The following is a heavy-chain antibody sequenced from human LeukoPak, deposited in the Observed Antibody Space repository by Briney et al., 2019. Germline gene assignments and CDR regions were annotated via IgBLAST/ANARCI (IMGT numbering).Heavy chain of an antibody. CDR3: AKGGITMVRGVIGFDY. CDR1: GFTFDDYA. Sequence: GRSLRLSCAASGFTFDDYAMHWVRQAPGKGLEGVSGISWNSGSIGYADSVKGRFTISRDNAKNSLYLQMNSLRAEDTALYYCAKGGITMVRGVIGFDYWGQGTLVTVSS. V-gene: IGHV3-9*01. J-gene: IGHJ4*02. CDR2: ISWNSGSI. D-gene: IGHD3-10*01.